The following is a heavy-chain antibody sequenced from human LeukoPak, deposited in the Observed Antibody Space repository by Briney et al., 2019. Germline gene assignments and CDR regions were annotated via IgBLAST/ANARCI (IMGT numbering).Heavy chain of an antibody. CDR1: EDSVSSNSAA. CDR2: TYYRSKWYN. Sequence: SQTLSLTCAISEDSVSSNSAAWNWIRQSPSRGLEWLGRTYYRSKWYNHYAVSVKGRITINPDTSKNQFSLQLNSVTPEDTAVYYCARDLRVAGHFDYWGQGTLVTVSS. CDR3: ARDLRVAGHFDY. V-gene: IGHV6-1*01. J-gene: IGHJ4*02. D-gene: IGHD6-19*01.